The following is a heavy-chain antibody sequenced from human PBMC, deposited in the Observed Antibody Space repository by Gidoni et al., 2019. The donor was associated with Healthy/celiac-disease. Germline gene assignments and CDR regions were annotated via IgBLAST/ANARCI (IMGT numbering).Heavy chain of an antibody. CDR3: AKDSEAGDYYYYGMDV. J-gene: IGHJ6*02. CDR2: ISGSGGST. D-gene: IGHD6-19*01. Sequence: EVQLLESGGGLVQPGGSLRLSCAASGFTFSSYAMSWVRQAPGKGLEWVSAISGSGGSTYYADSVTGRFTISRDNSKNTLYLQMNSLRAEDTAVYYCAKDSEAGDYYYYGMDVWGQGTTVTVSS. CDR1: GFTFSSYA. V-gene: IGHV3-23*01.